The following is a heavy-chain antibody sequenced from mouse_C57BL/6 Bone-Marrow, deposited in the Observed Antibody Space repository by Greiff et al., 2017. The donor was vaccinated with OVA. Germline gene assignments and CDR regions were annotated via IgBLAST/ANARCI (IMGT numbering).Heavy chain of an antibody. CDR1: GYTFTSYW. J-gene: IGHJ3*01. CDR3: ARTQLRLPYLAY. CDR2: IIPGSGCT. Sequence: VQLVESGPELVRPGASVKISCKAPGYTFTSYWMQWVRQRPGQGLEWIGAIIPGSGCTYYNEKFKGKATLTVDTSSSTAYMQLSSLTSEDTAVYFCARTQLRLPYLAYGGQGTPLTASA. D-gene: IGHD3-2*02. V-gene: IGHV1-56*01.